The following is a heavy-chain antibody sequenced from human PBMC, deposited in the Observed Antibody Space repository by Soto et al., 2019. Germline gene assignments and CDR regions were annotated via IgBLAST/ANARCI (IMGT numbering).Heavy chain of an antibody. CDR1: GFTFSNFA. CDR2: ISGSGDDT. Sequence: EVQLVESGGGLVKPGGSLRLSCAASGFTFSNFAMAWVRQAPGEGLEWVSAISGSGDDTFYADSMKGRFTISRDNSKDTLYLQINSLRAEDTAVYYCANPIPKTGTTFGFWGQGTLVTVSS. CDR3: ANPIPKTGTTFGF. J-gene: IGHJ4*02. D-gene: IGHD1-1*01. V-gene: IGHV3-23*04.